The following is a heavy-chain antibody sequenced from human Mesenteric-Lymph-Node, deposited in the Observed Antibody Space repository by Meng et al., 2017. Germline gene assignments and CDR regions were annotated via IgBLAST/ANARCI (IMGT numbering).Heavy chain of an antibody. Sequence: QVQLQSSGPGLVMPSVALSLTGDVSGGSIRNEQWWSWVRQAPGKGLEWIGEIYHSGRTNYNPSVKSRVSMSVDKSQNHFSLRLSSVTAADTAVYYCTTLYGDSISWGQGTLVTVSS. D-gene: IGHD4-17*01. CDR1: GGSIRNEQW. CDR3: TTLYGDSIS. J-gene: IGHJ4*02. V-gene: IGHV4-4*02. CDR2: IYHSGRT.